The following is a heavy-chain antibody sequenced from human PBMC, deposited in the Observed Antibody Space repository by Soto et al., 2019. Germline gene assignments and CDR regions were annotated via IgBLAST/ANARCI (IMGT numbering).Heavy chain of an antibody. CDR2: INHSGST. Sequence: QVQLQQWGAGLLKPSETLSLTCAVYGGSFSGYYWSWIRQPPGKGLEWIGEINHSGSTNYNPSLKSRVTISVDTSKNQFSRKLSSVTAADTAVYYCARGGYSSSWYPWYFDLWGRGTLVTVSS. J-gene: IGHJ2*01. V-gene: IGHV4-34*01. CDR1: GGSFSGYY. CDR3: ARGGYSSSWYPWYFDL. D-gene: IGHD6-13*01.